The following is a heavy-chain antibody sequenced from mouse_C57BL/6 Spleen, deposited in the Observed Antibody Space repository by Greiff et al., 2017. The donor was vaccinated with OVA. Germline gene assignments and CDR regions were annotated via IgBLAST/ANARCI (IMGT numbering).Heavy chain of an antibody. CDR3: ARRGGLLMGYFDV. J-gene: IGHJ1*03. CDR1: GYAFSSSW. CDR2: LYPGDGDT. D-gene: IGHD1-1*02. V-gene: IGHV1-82*01. Sequence: VQLQQSGPELVKPGASVKISCKASGYAFSSSWMNWVKQRPGKGLEWIGRLYPGDGDTNYNGKFKGKATLTADKSSSTAYMQLSSLTSADSAVYFCARRGGLLMGYFDVWGTGTTVTVSS.